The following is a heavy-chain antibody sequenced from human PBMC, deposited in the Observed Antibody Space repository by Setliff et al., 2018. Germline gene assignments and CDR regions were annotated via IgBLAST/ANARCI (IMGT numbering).Heavy chain of an antibody. CDR2: MYYSGST. D-gene: IGHD6-6*01. Sequence: KTSETLSLTCSVSGGSISSGSYYWGWIRQSPGKGLEWIGSMYYSGSTYYNPSLKGRVTLSVDTTKNQFSLKLTSMTAADTAMYYCAREHPEYSSSSDLTYFDSWGQGTLVTVSS. V-gene: IGHV4-39*07. CDR3: AREHPEYSSSSDLTYFDS. CDR1: GGSISSGSYY. J-gene: IGHJ4*02.